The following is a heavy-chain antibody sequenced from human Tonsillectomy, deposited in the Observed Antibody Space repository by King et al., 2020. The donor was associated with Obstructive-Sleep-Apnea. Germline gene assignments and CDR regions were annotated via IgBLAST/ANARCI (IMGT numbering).Heavy chain of an antibody. D-gene: IGHD2/OR15-2a*01. V-gene: IGHV4-4*02. CDR2: IYHSGST. CDR3: ASGNSTSPGY. Sequence: QLQESGPGLVKPSGTLSLTCAVSGGSLSSTNWWSWVRQPPGKGLEWIGEIYHSGSTNYNPSLKNRVTISIDKSENQFSLKPTSMTAADTAVYYCASGNSTSPGYWGQGTLVTVSS. J-gene: IGHJ4*02. CDR1: GGSLSSTNW.